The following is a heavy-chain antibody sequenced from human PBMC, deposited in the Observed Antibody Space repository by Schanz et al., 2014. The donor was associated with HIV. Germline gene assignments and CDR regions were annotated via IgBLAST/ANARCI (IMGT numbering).Heavy chain of an antibody. CDR2: IWRDGTDK. V-gene: IGHV3-33*01. J-gene: IGHJ6*02. Sequence: VQLVESGGGVVQPGTSLRLSCAASGFTFSSYGMNWVRQAPGKGLEWVAQIWRDGTDKHYADSVKGRFTISRDNSKKRLLLQMNSLRAEDTAIYYCARDPLPYYSDSGASFLNGLDVWGQGTTVTVSS. D-gene: IGHD3-22*01. CDR3: ARDPLPYYSDSGASFLNGLDV. CDR1: GFTFSSYG.